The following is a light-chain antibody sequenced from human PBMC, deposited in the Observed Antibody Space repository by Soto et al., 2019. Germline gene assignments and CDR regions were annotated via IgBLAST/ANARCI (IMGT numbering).Light chain of an antibody. CDR1: QDISNY. CDR2: DAS. Sequence: DIQMTQSPSSLSASVGDRVTITCQASQDISNYLNWYQQKPGKAPKLLIYDASNLETGVPSRFSGSGSGTDFTLTISRLEPEDFAVYYCQQYGGSTRTFGQGTKVDIK. V-gene: IGKV1-33*01. CDR3: QQYGGSTRT. J-gene: IGKJ1*01.